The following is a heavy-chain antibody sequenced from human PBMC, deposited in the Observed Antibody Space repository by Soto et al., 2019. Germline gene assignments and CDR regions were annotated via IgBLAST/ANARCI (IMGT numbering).Heavy chain of an antibody. Sequence: EVQLVESGGGSVQPGGSLRLSCAASGFTFSTFSMNWVRQAPGRGLEWISYISGGGRPISYADSVKGRFTISRDNAKNSLYLQMDSRTDEDTAVYYCARDLGWAFDSWGQGTLVTVSS. J-gene: IGHJ4*02. V-gene: IGHV3-48*02. CDR3: ARDLGWAFDS. CDR1: GFTFSTFS. D-gene: IGHD6-19*01. CDR2: ISGGGRPI.